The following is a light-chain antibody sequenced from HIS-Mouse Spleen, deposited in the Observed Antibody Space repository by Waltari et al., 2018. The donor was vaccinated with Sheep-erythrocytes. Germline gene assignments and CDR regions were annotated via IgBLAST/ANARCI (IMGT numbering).Light chain of an antibody. CDR3: MIWHSSAWV. J-gene: IGLJ3*02. V-gene: IGLV5-45*03. CDR1: SVLNVGNYT. CDR2: YKSDSDK. Sequence: QAVLTQPSSLSASPGASASLTCTLRSVLNVGNYTISRNQHNPVSPPQYPLRYKSDSDKQQGSGVPSRFSGSKDASANAGILLISGLQSEDEADYYCMIWHSSAWVFGGGTKLTVL.